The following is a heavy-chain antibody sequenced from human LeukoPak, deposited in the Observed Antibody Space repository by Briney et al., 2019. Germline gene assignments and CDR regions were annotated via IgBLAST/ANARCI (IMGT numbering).Heavy chain of an antibody. J-gene: IGHJ6*03. V-gene: IGHV4-38-2*02. Sequence: SETLPLTCTVSGYSISSGYYWGWIRQPPGKGLEWIGSIYHSGSTYYNPSLKSRVTISVDTSKNQFSLKLSSVTAADTAVYYCARVRSYYYYYMDVWGKGTTVTISS. CDR2: IYHSGST. CDR3: ARVRSYYYYYMDV. CDR1: GYSISSGYY.